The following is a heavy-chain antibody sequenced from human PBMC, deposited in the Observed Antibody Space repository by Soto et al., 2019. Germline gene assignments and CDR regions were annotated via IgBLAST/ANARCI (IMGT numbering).Heavy chain of an antibody. Sequence: EVQLVESGGGLVQPAGSLRLSCAASGFTFSSYDMHWVRQATGKGLEWVSAIGTAGDTYYPGSVKGRFTISRENAKNSLYLQMNSLRAGDTAVYYCAREKAAGRGFGFDYWGQGTLVTVSS. D-gene: IGHD6-13*01. CDR1: GFTFSSYD. CDR3: AREKAAGRGFGFDY. CDR2: IGTAGDT. J-gene: IGHJ4*02. V-gene: IGHV3-13*01.